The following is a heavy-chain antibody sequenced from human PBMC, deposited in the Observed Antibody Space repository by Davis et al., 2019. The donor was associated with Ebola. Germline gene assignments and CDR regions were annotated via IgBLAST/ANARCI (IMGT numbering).Heavy chain of an antibody. CDR2: IYYSGIT. CDR1: GGSISSSSYY. J-gene: IGHJ4*02. Sequence: GSLRLSCTVSGGSISSSSYYWGWIRQPPGKGLEWIGSIYYSGITYYNPSLRGRVTISIDTSKNQFSLEVRSVTAADTAFYYCVRGSDAYKTGYWGQGTLVTVSS. V-gene: IGHV4-39*07. CDR3: VRGSDAYKTGY. D-gene: IGHD5-24*01.